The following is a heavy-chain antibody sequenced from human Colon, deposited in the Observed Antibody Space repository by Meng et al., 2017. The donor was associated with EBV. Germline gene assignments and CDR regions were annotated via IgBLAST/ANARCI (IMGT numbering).Heavy chain of an antibody. CDR3: ARYRLQNDYGDQLYYFDH. V-gene: IGHV4-34*01. Sequence: QEQLQQWGAGLLKPSETLSLTCAVYGGSFSGYYWTWIRQPPGKGLEWIGEINHSGSTNYNPSLKSRVTISVDTSKNQFSLKVTSVTAADTAVYYCARYRLQNDYGDQLYYFDHLGQGSLVTVAS. CDR1: GGSFSGYY. D-gene: IGHD4-17*01. J-gene: IGHJ4*02. CDR2: INHSGST.